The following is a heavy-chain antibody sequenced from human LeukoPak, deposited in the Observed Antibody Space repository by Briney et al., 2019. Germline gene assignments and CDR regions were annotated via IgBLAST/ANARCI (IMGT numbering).Heavy chain of an antibody. Sequence: GGSLRLSCAASGFTFSSYWMSWVRQAPGKGLEWVANIKQDGSEKYYVDSAKGRFTISRDNAKNSLYLQMNSLRAEDTAVYYCASCSKDYYYYGMDVWGQGTTVTVSS. J-gene: IGHJ6*02. D-gene: IGHD2-2*01. CDR2: IKQDGSEK. CDR3: ASCSKDYYYYGMDV. CDR1: GFTFSSYW. V-gene: IGHV3-7*01.